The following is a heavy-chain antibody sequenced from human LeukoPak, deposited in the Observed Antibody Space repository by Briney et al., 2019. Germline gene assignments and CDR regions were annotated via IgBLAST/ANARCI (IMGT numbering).Heavy chain of an antibody. D-gene: IGHD6-19*01. Sequence: QPGGSLRLSCAASGFTFDDYAMHWVRQDPGKGLEWVSLISWDGGSTYYADSVKGRFTISRDNAKNSLYLQMNSLRAEDTALYYCAREWRRIAVAQRPNWFDPWGQGTLVTVSS. V-gene: IGHV3-43D*03. CDR1: GFTFDDYA. J-gene: IGHJ5*02. CDR2: ISWDGGST. CDR3: AREWRRIAVAQRPNWFDP.